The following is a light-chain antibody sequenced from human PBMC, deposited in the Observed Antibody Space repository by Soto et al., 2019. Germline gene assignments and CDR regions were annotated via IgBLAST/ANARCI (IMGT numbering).Light chain of an antibody. CDR3: ATWDDSVDRAV. V-gene: IGLV1-44*01. CDR1: SSNIGQNN. Sequence: QSVLTQPPSASGTPGQMVTVSCSGGSSNIGQNNVNWYQHLPGTAPKLLICYNDRRPSGVPDRFSASKSGTSASLAISGLQSEDEADYYCATWDDSVDRAVFGGGTKVTVL. CDR2: YND. J-gene: IGLJ2*01.